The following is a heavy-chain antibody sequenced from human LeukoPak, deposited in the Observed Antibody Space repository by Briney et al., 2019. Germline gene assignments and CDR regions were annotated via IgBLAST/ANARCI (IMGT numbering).Heavy chain of an antibody. V-gene: IGHV6-1*01. J-gene: IGHJ5*02. CDR3: TKESEVGTKSSWFAP. CDR2: TYYRPKWYN. D-gene: IGHD1-26*01. Sequence: SHTLSLTCAISGHSVSSNSAAWNWIRQSPSRGLEWLGSTYYRPKWYNDHAESMKSRITINPNTSKNQFSLKLKSVPPEDTALYYCTKESEVGTKSSWFAPWGQGTLVTVSS. CDR1: GHSVSSNSAA.